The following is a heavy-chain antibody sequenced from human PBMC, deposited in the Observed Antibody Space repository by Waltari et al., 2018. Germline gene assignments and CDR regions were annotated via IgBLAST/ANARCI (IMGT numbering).Heavy chain of an antibody. CDR3: ARDQWFAFDI. CDR1: GFTLSRYW. J-gene: IGHJ3*02. D-gene: IGHD3-22*01. V-gene: IGHV3-7*01. CDR2: IMTDGSEE. Sequence: EVQLVESGGGLVQPGGSLRLSCAASGFTLSRYWMGWVRQGPGKGREWVANIMTDGSEEYYVDSVRGRFTISRDNAKNSLYLQMNSLRPEDTAVYYCARDQWFAFDIWGHGTMVTVSS.